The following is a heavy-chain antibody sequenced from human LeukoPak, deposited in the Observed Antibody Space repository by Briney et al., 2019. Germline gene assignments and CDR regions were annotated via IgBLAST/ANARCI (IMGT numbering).Heavy chain of an antibody. CDR3: ARETPGGITGTTLGY. CDR2: IIPIFGTA. V-gene: IGHV1-69*05. J-gene: IGHJ4*02. CDR1: GGTFSSYA. D-gene: IGHD1-20*01. Sequence: SVKVSCKASGGTFSSYAISWVRQAPGQGLEWMGGIIPIFGTANYAQKFQGRVTITTDESTSTAYMELSSLRSEDTAVYYYARETPGGITGTTLGYWGQGTLVTVSS.